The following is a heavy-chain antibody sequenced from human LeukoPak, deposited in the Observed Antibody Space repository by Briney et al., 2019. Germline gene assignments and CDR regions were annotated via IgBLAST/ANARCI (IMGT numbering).Heavy chain of an antibody. V-gene: IGHV1-3*01. CDR1: GYTFTSYA. Sequence: ASVKVSCKASGYTFTSYAMHWVRPAPGQRLGWMGWINAGNGNTKYSQKFQGRDTITRDTSASTAYMELSSLRSEDTAVYYCARGGPLLWFGELPFDYWGQGTLVTVSS. D-gene: IGHD3-10*01. CDR3: ARGGPLLWFGELPFDY. J-gene: IGHJ4*02. CDR2: INAGNGNT.